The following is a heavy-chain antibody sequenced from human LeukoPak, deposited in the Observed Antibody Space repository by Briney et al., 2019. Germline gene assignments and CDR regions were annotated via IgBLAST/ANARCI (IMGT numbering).Heavy chain of an antibody. Sequence: GESLKISCKGSGYSFTSYWIGWVRQMPGKGLEWMGIIYPGDSDTRYSPSFQGQVTISADKSISTAYLQWSSLKASDTAMYYCARRGRRGRDSSSYYIDYWGQGTLVTVSS. CDR3: ARRGRRGRDSSSYYIDY. D-gene: IGHD3-22*01. J-gene: IGHJ4*02. CDR2: IYPGDSDT. V-gene: IGHV5-51*01. CDR1: GYSFTSYW.